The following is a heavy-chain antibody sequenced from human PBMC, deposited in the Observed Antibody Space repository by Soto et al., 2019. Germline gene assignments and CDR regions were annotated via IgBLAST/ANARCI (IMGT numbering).Heavy chain of an antibody. Sequence: GGSLRLSCAASGFTFSNHAMSWVRQAPGKGLEWVSGLSSSGGGTYYADSVKGRFTISRDNSKNTLYLQMNSLRAEDAAFYYCARLRGGYFTGFDFWGLGTLVTVSS. J-gene: IGHJ4*02. D-gene: IGHD3-22*01. CDR1: GFTFSNHA. CDR3: ARLRGGYFTGFDF. V-gene: IGHV3-23*01. CDR2: LSSSGGGT.